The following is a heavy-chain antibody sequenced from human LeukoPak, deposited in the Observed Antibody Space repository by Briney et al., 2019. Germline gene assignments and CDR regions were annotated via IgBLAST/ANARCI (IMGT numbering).Heavy chain of an antibody. CDR3: AKDTPYFEH. V-gene: IGHV3-23*01. CDR2: ISGGRGGA. J-gene: IGHJ4*02. CDR1: GFTFRNFA. Sequence: GGSLRLSCEASGFTFRNFAMTWVRQAPVRGPEWDSTISGGRGGAFYADSVKGRFTISRDDSKSTLYLQMRSLSVEDTAVYFCAKDTPYFEHWGQGVLVTVAS.